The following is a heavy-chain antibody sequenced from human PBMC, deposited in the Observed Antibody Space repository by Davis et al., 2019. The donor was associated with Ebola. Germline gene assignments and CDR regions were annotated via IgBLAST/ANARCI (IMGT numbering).Heavy chain of an antibody. J-gene: IGHJ4*02. CDR1: GFTFSSYA. Sequence: GSLRLSCAASGFTFSSYAMHWIRQPPGKGLEWIGSIYYSGSTYYNPSLKSRVTISVDTSKNQFSLKLSSVTAADTAVYYCARVRYYGSGSPIDYWGQGALVTVSS. V-gene: IGHV4-39*01. CDR3: ARVRYYGSGSPIDY. D-gene: IGHD3-10*01. CDR2: IYYSGST.